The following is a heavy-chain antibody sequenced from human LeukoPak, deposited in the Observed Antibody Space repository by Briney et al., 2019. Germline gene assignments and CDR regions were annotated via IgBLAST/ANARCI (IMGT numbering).Heavy chain of an antibody. D-gene: IGHD5-12*01. Sequence: GWSLRLSCAASGFSFSRYSMNWVRQAPGKGLEWLSSISTTSNYIYYTDSVKGRFTISRDNAKNSLYLQMDSLRADDTAVYFCARGNSDYDHDYWGQGTLVTVSS. CDR2: ISTTSNYI. V-gene: IGHV3-21*01. CDR3: ARGNSDYDHDY. CDR1: GFSFSRYS. J-gene: IGHJ4*02.